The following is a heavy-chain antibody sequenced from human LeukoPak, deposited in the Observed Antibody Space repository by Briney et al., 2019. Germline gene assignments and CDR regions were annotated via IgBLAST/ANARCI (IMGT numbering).Heavy chain of an antibody. Sequence: GGSLRLSCAASGFTFNLYGMTWVRQAPGKGLEWVSGIRGSAVHSYYADSVKGRVSISRDNSKNELFLQMNNLRAEDTAVYFCAKLGTYWYFDVWGRGTLVTVSS. V-gene: IGHV3-23*01. D-gene: IGHD3-16*01. CDR3: AKLGTYWYFDV. CDR1: GFTFNLYG. CDR2: IRGSAVHS. J-gene: IGHJ2*01.